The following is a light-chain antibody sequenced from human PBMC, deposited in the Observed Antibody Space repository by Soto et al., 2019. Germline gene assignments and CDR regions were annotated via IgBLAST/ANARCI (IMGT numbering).Light chain of an antibody. CDR1: ENIAKY. CDR3: QQSYSTPYT. CDR2: GAS. Sequence: DIQMTQSPSSLSASVGDRVTITCRASENIAKYLNWYQQKQGKAPKILIYGASSLQSGVPSRFSGSGSGTDFTLTISSLQPEDFATYYCQQSYSTPYTFGQGTKLDIK. V-gene: IGKV1-39*01. J-gene: IGKJ2*01.